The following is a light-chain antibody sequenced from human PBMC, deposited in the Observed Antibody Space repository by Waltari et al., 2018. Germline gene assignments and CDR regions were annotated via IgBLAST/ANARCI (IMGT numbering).Light chain of an antibody. CDR2: DVG. Sequence: QDVVTQEPSVTVSAGGTVTLTCGATTGPLTVTHYPHWFQQKPGQAPKTMIYDVGNKHSWTPARFSASLIGGKAALTLSGAQFEDEADYYCLLSFSGTVVFGGGTRLTVL. J-gene: IGLJ2*01. CDR1: TGPLTVTHY. CDR3: LLSFSGTVV. V-gene: IGLV7-46*01.